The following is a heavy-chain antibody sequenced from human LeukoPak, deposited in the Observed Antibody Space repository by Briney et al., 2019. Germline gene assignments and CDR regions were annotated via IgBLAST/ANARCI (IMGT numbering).Heavy chain of an antibody. CDR1: GGSISSGGYC. V-gene: IGHV4-30-2*01. Sequence: TSETLSLTCAVSGGSISSGGYCWSWIRQPPGKGLEWIGYIYHSGSTYYKPSPKSRVTISVDTSKNQFSLKLSSVTAADTAVYYCARWGLGPSFDYWGQGTLVTVSS. D-gene: IGHD1-26*01. J-gene: IGHJ4*02. CDR3: ARWGLGPSFDY. CDR2: IYHSGST.